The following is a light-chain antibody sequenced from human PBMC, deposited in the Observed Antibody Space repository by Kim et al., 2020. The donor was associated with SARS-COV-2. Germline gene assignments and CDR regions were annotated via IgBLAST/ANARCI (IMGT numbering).Light chain of an antibody. J-gene: IGLJ3*02. CDR3: GSRDSSGPGV. CDR1: NITKYP. CDR2: VKK. V-gene: IGLV3-19*01. Sequence: AVGQTVRLTCQGDNITKYPTRRYQQKPGQAPILVMRVKKNIRPSGVPARFSGANSGNTAFLTITGAQVEDEATYYCGSRDSSGPGVFGGGTKLTVL.